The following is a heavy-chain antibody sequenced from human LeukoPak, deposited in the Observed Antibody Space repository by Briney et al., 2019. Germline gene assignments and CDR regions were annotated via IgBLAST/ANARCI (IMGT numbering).Heavy chain of an antibody. CDR1: GFTFSSHW. D-gene: IGHD1-1*01. CDR3: ARSTSGAFDI. Sequence: GGSLRLSCAASGFTFSSHWMSWVRQAPGKGLEWVANIKQDGSVKYYVDSVKGRFTISRDNAKNSLYLQMNGLRAEDTAVYYCARSTSGAFDIWGQGTMVTVSS. V-gene: IGHV3-7*01. J-gene: IGHJ3*02. CDR2: IKQDGSVK.